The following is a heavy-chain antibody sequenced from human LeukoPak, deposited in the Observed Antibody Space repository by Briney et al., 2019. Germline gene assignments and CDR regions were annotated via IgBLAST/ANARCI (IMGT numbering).Heavy chain of an antibody. Sequence: ASVKVSCKVSGYTLTELSMHWVRQAPGKGREWMGGFDPEDGETIYAQKFQGRVTMTEDTSTDTAYVELGSLRSEDTAVYYCATGGSAFDWLPYYFDYWGQGTLVTVSS. J-gene: IGHJ4*02. CDR2: FDPEDGET. V-gene: IGHV1-24*01. CDR3: ATGGSAFDWLPYYFDY. D-gene: IGHD3-9*01. CDR1: GYTLTELS.